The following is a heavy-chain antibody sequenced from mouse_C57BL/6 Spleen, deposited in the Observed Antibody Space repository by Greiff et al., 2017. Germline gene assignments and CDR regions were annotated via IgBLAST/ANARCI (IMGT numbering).Heavy chain of an antibody. D-gene: IGHD1-1*01. CDR1: GFNIKDDY. CDR3: SHYYGSSCGFAY. V-gene: IGHV14-4*01. Sequence: EVQLQQSGAELVRPGASVKLSCTASGFNIKDDYMHWVKQRPEQGLEWIGWIDPENGDTEYASKFQGKATITADTSSNTAYLQRSSLTSEDTAVYYCSHYYGSSCGFAYWGQGTLVTVSA. CDR2: IDPENGDT. J-gene: IGHJ3*01.